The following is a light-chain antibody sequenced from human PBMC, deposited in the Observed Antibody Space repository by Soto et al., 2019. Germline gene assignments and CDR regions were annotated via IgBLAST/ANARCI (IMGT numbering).Light chain of an antibody. V-gene: IGLV2-14*03. CDR2: DVT. J-gene: IGLJ1*01. CDR3: TSFTGSSYV. CDR1: SSDVGNNNY. Sequence: QSALTQPASVSGSPGQSITISCTGTSSDVGNNNYVSWYQHNPGRAPKVMICDVTNRPSGVSNRFSGSKSGNTASLTISGLQAEDEADYYSTSFTGSSYVFGTGTKVPVL.